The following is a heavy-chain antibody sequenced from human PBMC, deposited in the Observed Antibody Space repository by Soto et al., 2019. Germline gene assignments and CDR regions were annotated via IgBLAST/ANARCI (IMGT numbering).Heavy chain of an antibody. V-gene: IGHV3-30*18. CDR2: ISHDGNEK. CDR3: ANELYTSGWYNFFDP. D-gene: IGHD6-19*01. CDR1: RFTLSNCG. Sequence: QVQLVESGGGVVQPGGSLILSCAASRFTLSNCGMHWVRQAPGRGLEWVAMISHDGNEKHYIDSVKGRFTISRDASKNTLYLQMNSLRPEDTAVYYCANELYTSGWYNFFDPWGQGTLVTVSS. J-gene: IGHJ5*02.